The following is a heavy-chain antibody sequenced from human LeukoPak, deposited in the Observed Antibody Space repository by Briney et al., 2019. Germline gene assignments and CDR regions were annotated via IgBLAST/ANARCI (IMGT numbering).Heavy chain of an antibody. CDR1: GFTFISDS. CDR3: AKEARVVVVGTIDY. CDR2: ISSSRSYI. D-gene: IGHD2-15*01. J-gene: IGHJ4*02. V-gene: IGHV3-21*04. Sequence: TGGSLRLSCAASGFTFISDSMNWVRQAPGKGLEWVSFISSSRSYIYYADSVKGRFTISRDNSKNTLYLQMNSLRAEDTAVYYCAKEARVVVVGTIDYWGQGTLVTVSS.